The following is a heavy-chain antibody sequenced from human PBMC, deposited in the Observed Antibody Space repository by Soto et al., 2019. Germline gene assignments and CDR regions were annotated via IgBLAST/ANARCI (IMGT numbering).Heavy chain of an antibody. Sequence: SETLSLTCAAYGGSFSGYYWSWIRQPPGKGLEWIGEINHSGSTNYNPSLKSRVTISVDTSKNQFSLKLSSVTAADTAVYYCASLWITMVRGAHDAFAIWGQGTLVTVSS. CDR3: ASLWITMVRGAHDAFAI. D-gene: IGHD3-10*01. CDR1: GGSFSGYY. CDR2: INHSGST. V-gene: IGHV4-34*01. J-gene: IGHJ3*02.